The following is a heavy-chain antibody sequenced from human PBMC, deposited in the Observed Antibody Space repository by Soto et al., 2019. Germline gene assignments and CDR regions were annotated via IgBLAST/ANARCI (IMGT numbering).Heavy chain of an antibody. J-gene: IGHJ3*02. Sequence: PGGSLRLSCAASGFTFRSYAMCWVRQAPRKGLEWLSCLGGSGSTRYYADSVKGRFTISRDNSKNSLYLQMNSLRAEDTAVYYCARPLTYYYDSSGYPGVGAFDIWGQGTRVTVAS. D-gene: IGHD3-22*01. CDR1: GFTFRSYA. CDR2: LGGSGSTR. V-gene: IGHV3-23*01. CDR3: ARPLTYYYDSSGYPGVGAFDI.